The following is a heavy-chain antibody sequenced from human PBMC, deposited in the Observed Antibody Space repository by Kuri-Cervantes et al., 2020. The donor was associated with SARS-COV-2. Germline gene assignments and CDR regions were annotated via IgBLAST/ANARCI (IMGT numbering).Heavy chain of an antibody. CDR2: VRGKANNYAT. CDR1: GFPFSASA. J-gene: IGHJ4*02. Sequence: GGSLRLSCEVSGFPFSASAIHWVRQASGKGLEWVGRVRGKANNYATAYAASVKGRFTISRDDSKNMAYLQMHSLKTEDTAVYCCTTLIDYWGQGALVTVSS. V-gene: IGHV3-73*01. CDR3: TTLIDY.